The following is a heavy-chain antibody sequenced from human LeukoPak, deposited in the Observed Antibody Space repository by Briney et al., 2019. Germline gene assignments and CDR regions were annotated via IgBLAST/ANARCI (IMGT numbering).Heavy chain of an antibody. CDR1: GGSFSGYY. Sequence: PSETLSLTCAVYGGSFSGYYWSWIRQPPGKGLEWIGEINHSGSTNYNPSLKSRVTISVDTSKNQFSLKLSSVTAADTAVYYCARGSLYCGGDCYGPDYWGQGTLSPSPQ. CDR3: ARGSLYCGGDCYGPDY. CDR2: INHSGST. J-gene: IGHJ4*02. V-gene: IGHV4-34*01. D-gene: IGHD2-21*02.